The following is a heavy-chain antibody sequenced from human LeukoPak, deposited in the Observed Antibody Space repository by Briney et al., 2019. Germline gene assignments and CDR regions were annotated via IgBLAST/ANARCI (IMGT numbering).Heavy chain of an antibody. CDR2: VNRDGSNT. D-gene: IGHD2-15*01. J-gene: IGHJ4*02. Sequence: GGSLRLSCEASGFTLSSNWMHWVRQAPGKGLVWVSRVNRDGSNTRYADSVKGRFTISRDNAKNTLYLQMNSLRAEDTAVYYCARDPGYCTGGSCYNEDYWGQGTLVTVSS. CDR3: ARDPGYCTGGSCYNEDY. CDR1: GFTLSSNW. V-gene: IGHV3-74*01.